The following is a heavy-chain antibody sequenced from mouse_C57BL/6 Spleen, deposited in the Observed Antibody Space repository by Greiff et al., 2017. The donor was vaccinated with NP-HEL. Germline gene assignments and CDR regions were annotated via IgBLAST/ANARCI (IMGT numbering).Heavy chain of an antibody. D-gene: IGHD1-1*01. Sequence: VKLQESDAELVKPGASVKISCKVSGYTFTDHTIHWMKQRPEQGLEWIGYFYPRDGSTKYNEKFKGKATLTADKCSSTAYMQLNSLTSEDSAVYFCARYGSIDWYFDVWGTGTTVTVSS. CDR1: GYTFTDHT. J-gene: IGHJ1*03. CDR3: ARYGSIDWYFDV. CDR2: FYPRDGST. V-gene: IGHV1-78*01.